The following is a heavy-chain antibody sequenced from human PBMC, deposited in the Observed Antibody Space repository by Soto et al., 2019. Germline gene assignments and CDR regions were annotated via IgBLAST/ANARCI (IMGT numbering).Heavy chain of an antibody. CDR3: ARVGMSNGWTFDT. V-gene: IGHV1-18*04. Sequence: QVQLVQSGAEVKKPGASVKVSCKASGYTFTSYSLSWVRQAPGQGLEWLGWISGYRDDSNNGQNFPGRVTMTKDTASSTGYMEMRSLRSDDTAIYYGARVGMSNGWTFDTWGQGTLVTVSS. CDR1: GYTFTSYS. D-gene: IGHD6-19*01. CDR2: ISGYRDDS. J-gene: IGHJ4*02.